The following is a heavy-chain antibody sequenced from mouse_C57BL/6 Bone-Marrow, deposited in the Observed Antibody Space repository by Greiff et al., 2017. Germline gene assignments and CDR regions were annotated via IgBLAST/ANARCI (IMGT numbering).Heavy chain of an antibody. CDR1: GFAFTNYL. CDR2: INPGSGGT. D-gene: IGHD3-3*01. CDR3: ARSKSCVSCFAY. V-gene: IGHV1-54*01. J-gene: IGHJ3*01. Sequence: QVQLQQSGAELVRPGTSVKVSCTASGFAFTNYLIEWVQQRPGQGLEWIGVINPGSGGTNYNGKFKGKVTLTADKSSSTAYMQLRCLTSEDSAVYVCARSKSCVSCFAYWGQGTLVTVSA.